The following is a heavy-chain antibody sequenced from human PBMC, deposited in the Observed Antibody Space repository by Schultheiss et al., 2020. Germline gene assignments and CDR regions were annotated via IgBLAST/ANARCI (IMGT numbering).Heavy chain of an antibody. V-gene: IGHV3-11*01. CDR2: ISSSGSTI. CDR3: AKIRGYYDSSGYYPSDY. J-gene: IGHJ4*02. CDR1: GFTLSTYA. Sequence: GGSLRLSCAASGFTLSTYAMTWVRQAPGKGLEWVSYISSSGSTIYYADSVKGRFTISRDNAKNSLYLQMNSLRAEDTAVYYCAKIRGYYDSSGYYPSDYWGQGTLVTVSS. D-gene: IGHD3-22*01.